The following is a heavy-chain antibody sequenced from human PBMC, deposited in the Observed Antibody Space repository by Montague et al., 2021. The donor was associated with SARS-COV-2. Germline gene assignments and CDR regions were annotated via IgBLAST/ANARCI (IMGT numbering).Heavy chain of an antibody. Sequence: SETLSLTCVVYDVSFSDYYWNWIRQPPGKGLEWIGEINHSGSTNYNPSLKSRVTISVDTSKNQFSLKLSSVTAADTAVYYCARHERQWLRLYPYYFDYWGQGTLVTVSS. J-gene: IGHJ4*02. D-gene: IGHD5-12*01. CDR2: INHSGST. CDR3: ARHERQWLRLYPYYFDY. CDR1: DVSFSDYY. V-gene: IGHV4-34*01.